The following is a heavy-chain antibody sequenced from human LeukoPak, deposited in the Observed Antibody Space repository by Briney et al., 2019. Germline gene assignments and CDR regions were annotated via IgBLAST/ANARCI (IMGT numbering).Heavy chain of an antibody. D-gene: IGHD6-13*01. Sequence: ASVKVSCKASGYTFTSYGISWVRQAPGQGLEWMGWISAYNGNTNYAQKLQGRVTMTTDTSTSTAYIELRSLRSDDTAVYYCARVPQSEYSSSGGWFDPWGQGTLVTVSS. CDR3: ARVPQSEYSSSGGWFDP. V-gene: IGHV1-18*01. CDR1: GYTFTSYG. J-gene: IGHJ5*02. CDR2: ISAYNGNT.